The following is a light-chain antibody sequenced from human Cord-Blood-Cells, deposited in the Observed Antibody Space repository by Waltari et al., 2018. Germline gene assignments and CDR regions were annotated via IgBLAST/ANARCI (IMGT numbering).Light chain of an antibody. Sequence: QSALTQPASVSGSPGQSITLSCTGTSSDVGGYNHVSWYQQHPGKAPKLMIYDVSKRPSGVSNRFSGSKSGNTASLTISGLQAEDEADYYCSSYTSSSTYVFGTGTKVTVL. J-gene: IGLJ1*01. CDR3: SSYTSSSTYV. CDR2: DVS. V-gene: IGLV2-14*01. CDR1: SSDVGGYNH.